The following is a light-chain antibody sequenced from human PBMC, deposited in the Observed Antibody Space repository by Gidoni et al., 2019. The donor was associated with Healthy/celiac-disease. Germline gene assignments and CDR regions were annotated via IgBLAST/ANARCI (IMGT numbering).Light chain of an antibody. CDR1: QGISSY. J-gene: IGKJ2*01. CDR3: QQYYSYPPTT. CDR2: AAS. Sequence: AIRVTPSPSSLSASTGDRVTITCRASQGISSYLAWYQQKPGKAPKLLIYAASTLQSGVPSRFSGSGSGTDFTLTISCLQSEDFATYYCQQYYSYPPTTFGQGTKLEIK. V-gene: IGKV1-8*01.